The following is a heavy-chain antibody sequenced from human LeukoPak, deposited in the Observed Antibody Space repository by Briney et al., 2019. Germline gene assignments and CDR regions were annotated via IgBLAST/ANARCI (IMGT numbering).Heavy chain of an antibody. D-gene: IGHD3-22*01. J-gene: IGHJ6*02. V-gene: IGHV4-39*01. Sequence: SETLSLTCTVSGGSISSSSHSWGWIRQPPGKGLEWIGSIYHSGSTYYNPSLKSRVTISVDTSKNQFSLKLSSVTAADTAVYYCARGDYDTSGYYYYYYGMDVWGQGTTVTVSS. CDR1: GGSISSSSHS. CDR3: ARGDYDTSGYYYYYYGMDV. CDR2: IYHSGST.